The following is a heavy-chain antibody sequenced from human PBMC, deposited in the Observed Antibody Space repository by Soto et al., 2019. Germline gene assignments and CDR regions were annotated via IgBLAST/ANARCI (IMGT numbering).Heavy chain of an antibody. CDR1: GYSFTSYW. D-gene: IGHD3-9*01. CDR3: ARHLRTGSVDYYYYGMDV. Sequence: GESLKISCKGSGYSFTSYWIGWVRQMPGKGLEWMGIIYPGDSDTRYSPSFQGQVTISADKSISTAYLQWSSLKASDTAMYYCARHLRTGSVDYYYYGMDVWGQGTTVTVSS. V-gene: IGHV5-51*01. J-gene: IGHJ6*02. CDR2: IYPGDSDT.